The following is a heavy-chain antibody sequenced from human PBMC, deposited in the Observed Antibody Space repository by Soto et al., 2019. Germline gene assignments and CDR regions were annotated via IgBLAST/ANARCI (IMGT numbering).Heavy chain of an antibody. J-gene: IGHJ6*02. V-gene: IGHV1-3*01. CDR2: INAANGDT. D-gene: IGHD4-17*01. CDR3: ARDGSTVTSIESYYYYGMDV. CDR1: GYTFTSYG. Sequence: ASVKVSCKASGYTFTSYGIHWVRQAPGQRLEWMGWINAANGDTKYSPKFQGRVTITRDTSASTAYMELSSLRSEDTAVYYCARDGSTVTSIESYYYYGMDVWGQGTTVTVSS.